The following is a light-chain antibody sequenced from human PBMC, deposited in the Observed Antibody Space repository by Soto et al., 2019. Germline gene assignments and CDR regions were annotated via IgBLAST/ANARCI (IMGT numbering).Light chain of an antibody. CDR3: NSYTSSGTLV. CDR1: SSDVGGYDY. V-gene: IGLV2-14*03. CDR2: DVS. J-gene: IGLJ3*02. Sequence: QSVLTQTASVSGSPGQSITISCTGTSSDVGGYDYVSWYQQHPGKAPKLIIYDVSNRPSGVSNRFSGSKSGNTASLTISGLQAEDEADYYCNSYTSSGTLVFGGGTKLTVL.